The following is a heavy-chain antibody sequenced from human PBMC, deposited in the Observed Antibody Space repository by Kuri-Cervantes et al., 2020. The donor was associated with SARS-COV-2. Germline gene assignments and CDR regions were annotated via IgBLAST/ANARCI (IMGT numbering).Heavy chain of an antibody. CDR1: GFTFSSYS. CDR3: ARDQSGSYYFGYFDY. J-gene: IGHJ4*02. D-gene: IGHD1-26*01. V-gene: IGHV3-21*01. CDR2: ISSSSSYI. Sequence: GESLKISCAASGFTFSSYSMSWVRQAPGKGLQWVSSISSSSSYIYYADSVKGRFTISRDNAKNSLYLQMNSLRAVDTAVYYCARDQSGSYYFGYFDYWGQGTLVTVSS.